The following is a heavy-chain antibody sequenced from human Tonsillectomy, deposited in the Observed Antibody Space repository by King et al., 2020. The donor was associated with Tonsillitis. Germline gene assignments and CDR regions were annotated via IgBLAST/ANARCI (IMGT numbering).Heavy chain of an antibody. Sequence: QLQESGSGLVKPSQTLSLTCAVSGGSISSGGYSWSWIRQPPGKGLEWIGYIYHSGSTYYNPSLKSRVTISVDRSKNQFSLKLSSVTAAATAVYYCASQTPPIPGGGVYYYYGMDVWGQGATVTVPS. D-gene: IGHD3-10*01. CDR3: ASQTPPIPGGGVYYYYGMDV. CDR2: IYHSGST. V-gene: IGHV4-30-2*01. J-gene: IGHJ6*02. CDR1: GGSISSGGYS.